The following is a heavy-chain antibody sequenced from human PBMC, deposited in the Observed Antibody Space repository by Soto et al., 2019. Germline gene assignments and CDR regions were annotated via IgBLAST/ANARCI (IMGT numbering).Heavy chain of an antibody. D-gene: IGHD1-26*01. J-gene: IGHJ3*02. V-gene: IGHV4-59*01. CDR3: ARSTWGYAFDI. Sequence: QVQLQESGPGLVKPSETLSLTCTVPGGSISSYYWTWIRQPPGQGLEWIGYIYKSGTTNYNPSLKSRVTISVDTSQNQFSLKLSSVTTADTAVYYCARSTWGYAFDIWGQGKMVTVSS. CDR2: IYKSGTT. CDR1: GGSISSYY.